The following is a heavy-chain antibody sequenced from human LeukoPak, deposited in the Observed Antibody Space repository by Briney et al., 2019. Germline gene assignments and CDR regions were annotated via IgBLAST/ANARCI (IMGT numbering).Heavy chain of an antibody. CDR2: IYSGGST. Sequence: HPGGSLRLSCAASGFTVSSNYMSWVRQAPGKGLEWVSVIYSGGSTYYADSVKGRFTISRDNSKNTLYLQMNSLRAEDTAVYYCARDGPSIAAAGVFDYWGQGTLVTVSS. CDR3: ARDGPSIAAAGVFDY. J-gene: IGHJ4*02. V-gene: IGHV3-53*01. CDR1: GFTVSSNY. D-gene: IGHD6-13*01.